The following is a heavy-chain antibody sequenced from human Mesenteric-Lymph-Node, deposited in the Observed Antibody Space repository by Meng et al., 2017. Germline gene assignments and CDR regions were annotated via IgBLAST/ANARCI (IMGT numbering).Heavy chain of an antibody. D-gene: IGHD6-13*01. Sequence: VQLQGWGPGLVKPSQTLSLTCTVSGGSISRGDYYWSWIRQPPGKGLEWIGYIYYSGSTYYNPSPKSRVTISVDTSKNQFSLKLSSVTAADTAVYYCARPIAAAGWFDPWGQGTLVTVSS. CDR1: GGSISRGDYY. CDR3: ARPIAAAGWFDP. V-gene: IGHV4-30-4*01. J-gene: IGHJ5*02. CDR2: IYYSGST.